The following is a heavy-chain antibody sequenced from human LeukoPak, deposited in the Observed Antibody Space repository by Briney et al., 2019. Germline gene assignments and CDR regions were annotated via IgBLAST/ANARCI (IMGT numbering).Heavy chain of an antibody. CDR2: ISAYNGNT. D-gene: IGHD2-2*02. CDR3: ARRRYQLLYDYYYYYYMDV. CDR1: GYTFTGYY. V-gene: IGHV1-18*04. Sequence: ASVKVSCKASGYTFTGYYMHWVRQAPGQGLEWMGWISAYNGNTNYAQKLQGRVTMTTDTSTSTAYMELRSLRSDDTAVYYCARRRYQLLYDYYYYYYMDVWGKGTTVTVSS. J-gene: IGHJ6*03.